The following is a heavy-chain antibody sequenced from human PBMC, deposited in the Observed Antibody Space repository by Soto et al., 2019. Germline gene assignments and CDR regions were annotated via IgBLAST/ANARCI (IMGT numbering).Heavy chain of an antibody. Sequence: GGSLRLSCAASGFTFSDYYMSWIRQAPGKGLEWVSYISSSGSTIYYADSAKGRFTISRDNAKNSLYLQMNSLRAEDTAVYYCARDEDYYDSSGYLAFDIWGQGTMVTVSS. CDR3: ARDEDYYDSSGYLAFDI. CDR1: GFTFSDYY. J-gene: IGHJ3*02. CDR2: ISSSGSTI. V-gene: IGHV3-11*01. D-gene: IGHD3-22*01.